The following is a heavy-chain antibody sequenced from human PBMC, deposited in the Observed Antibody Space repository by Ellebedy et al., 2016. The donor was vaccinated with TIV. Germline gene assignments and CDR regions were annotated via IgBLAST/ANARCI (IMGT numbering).Heavy chain of an antibody. CDR3: ARLTMDDAFDI. CDR1: GGSISSYY. V-gene: IGHV4-59*08. CDR2: IYYSGST. D-gene: IGHD3-10*01. J-gene: IGHJ3*02. Sequence: MPSETLSLTCTVSGGSISSYYWSWIRQPPGKGLEWIGYIYYSGSTNYNPSLKSRVTISVDTSKNQFSLKLSSVTAADTAVYYCARLTMDDAFDIWGQGTMVTVSS.